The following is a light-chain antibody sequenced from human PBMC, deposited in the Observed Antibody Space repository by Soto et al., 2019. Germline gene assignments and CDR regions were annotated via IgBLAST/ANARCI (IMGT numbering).Light chain of an antibody. CDR3: QQYNSYPIT. V-gene: IGKV1-5*03. CDR1: QSISSY. Sequence: DIQMTQSPSTLSASVGDRVTITCRASQSISSYLAWYQQKPGKAPKLLIYKASSLESGVPSRFSGSGSGTEFTLTISSLQPDDFATYYCQQYNSYPITFGQGTRLEIK. CDR2: KAS. J-gene: IGKJ5*01.